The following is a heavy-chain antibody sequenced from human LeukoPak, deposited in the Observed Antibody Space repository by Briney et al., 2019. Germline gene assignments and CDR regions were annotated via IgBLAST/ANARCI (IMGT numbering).Heavy chain of an antibody. CDR1: GFTFSSYD. Sequence: GGSLRLSCTASGFTFSSYDMRWVRQATGKGLEWVSAIGTAGDTYYPGSVKGRFTISRENAKNSLYLQMNSLRAGDTAVYYCARARSAYGMDVWGQGTTVTVSS. V-gene: IGHV3-13*01. D-gene: IGHD2-2*01. CDR3: ARARSAYGMDV. J-gene: IGHJ6*02. CDR2: IGTAGDT.